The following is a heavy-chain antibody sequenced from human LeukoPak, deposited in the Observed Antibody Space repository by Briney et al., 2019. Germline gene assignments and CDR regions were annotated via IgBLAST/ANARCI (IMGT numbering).Heavy chain of an antibody. Sequence: GRSLRLSCAASGFTFGDYVMHWVRQAPGKGLEWVSGISYNSGSNGYADSVKGRFTISRDNSKNTLYLQMNSLRAEDTAVYYCARRAAAGPRGYYYYMDVWGKGTTVTVSS. J-gene: IGHJ6*03. V-gene: IGHV3-9*01. CDR2: ISYNSGSN. CDR3: ARRAAAGPRGYYYYMDV. D-gene: IGHD6-13*01. CDR1: GFTFGDYV.